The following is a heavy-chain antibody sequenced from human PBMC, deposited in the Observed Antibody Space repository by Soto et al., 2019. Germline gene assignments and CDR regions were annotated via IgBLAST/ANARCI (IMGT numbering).Heavy chain of an antibody. V-gene: IGHV5-51*01. CDR1: GYSFTSYC. Sequence: VESLKISCKGSGYSFTSYCIGWGRQMPGKGLEWMGIIYPGDSDTRYSPSFQGQVTISADKSISTAYLQWSSLKASDTAMYYCARHLGQSRDGYNTSYYYYGMDVWGQGTTVTVS. D-gene: IGHD5-12*01. CDR3: ARHLGQSRDGYNTSYYYYGMDV. J-gene: IGHJ6*02. CDR2: IYPGDSDT.